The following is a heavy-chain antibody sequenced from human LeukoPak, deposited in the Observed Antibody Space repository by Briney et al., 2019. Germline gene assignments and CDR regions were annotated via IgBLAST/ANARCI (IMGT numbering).Heavy chain of an antibody. CDR3: ARGRGDSSSWYSYYYYYMDV. D-gene: IGHD6-13*01. V-gene: IGHV4-34*01. CDR1: GGSFSGYY. J-gene: IGHJ6*03. CDR2: INHSGST. Sequence: KPSETLSLTCAVYGGSFSGYYWSWIRQPPGKGLEWIGEINHSGSTNYNPSLKSRVTIPVDTSKNQFSLKLSSVTAADTAVYYCARGRGDSSSWYSYYYYYMDVWGKGTTVTVSS.